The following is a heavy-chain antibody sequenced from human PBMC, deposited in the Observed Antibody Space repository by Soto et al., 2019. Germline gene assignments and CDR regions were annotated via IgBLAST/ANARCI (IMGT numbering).Heavy chain of an antibody. D-gene: IGHD2-15*01. CDR2: ISYDGSNK. CDR3: ARDGRCGGGTCYSSGWFDP. CDR1: GGSISSSS. Sequence: LSLTCTVSGGSISSSSYYWGWIRQPPGKGLEWVAVISYDGSNKYYAESVKGRFTISRDNSKNTLYLQMNTLRTEDTAVYYCARDGRCGGGTCYSSGWFDPWGQGTLVTVSS. J-gene: IGHJ5*02. V-gene: IGHV3-30*03.